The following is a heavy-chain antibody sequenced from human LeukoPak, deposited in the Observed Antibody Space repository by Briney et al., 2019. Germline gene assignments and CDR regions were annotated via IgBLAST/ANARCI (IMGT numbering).Heavy chain of an antibody. CDR1: GFTFSSYA. V-gene: IGHV3-23*01. Sequence: GGSLRLSCAASGFTFSSYAMSWVRQAPGKGLEWVSAISGSGGSTYYADSVKGRFTISRDNSKNTLYLQMNSLRAEDTAVYYCAKDPSTYYGGNDWYDPWGQGTLVTVSS. J-gene: IGHJ5*02. CDR2: ISGSGGST. D-gene: IGHD4-23*01. CDR3: AKDPSTYYGGNDWYDP.